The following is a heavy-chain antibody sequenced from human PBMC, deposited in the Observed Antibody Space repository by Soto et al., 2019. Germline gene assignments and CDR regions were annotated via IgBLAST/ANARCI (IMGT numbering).Heavy chain of an antibody. CDR3: ARVSIAVAGIAYYFDY. J-gene: IGHJ4*02. CDR1: GFSFSSCA. D-gene: IGHD6-19*01. Sequence: QVQLVESGGRVVQPGRSLRLSCAASGFSFSSCAMHWVRQAPGKGLEWVAVVSHDGSNKYYADSVKGRVTISRDNSINAVYLQMNSLRAEDTAVYYCARVSIAVAGIAYYFDYWGQGTLVTVS. CDR2: VSHDGSNK. V-gene: IGHV3-30-3*01.